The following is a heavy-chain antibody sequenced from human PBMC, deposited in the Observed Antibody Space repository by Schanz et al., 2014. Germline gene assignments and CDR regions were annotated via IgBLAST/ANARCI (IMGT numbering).Heavy chain of an antibody. Sequence: VHLVESGGGLVQPGGSLRLSCAASGFTFSNYDMHWVRQAIGKGLEWVSGIGPASDPYYADSVTGRFTISGDNSKNTLFLQMNSLRVEDTAIYYCAKIWKAHHLTGRPGWSDGMDVWGQGTTV. CDR1: GFTFSNYD. J-gene: IGHJ6*02. V-gene: IGHV3-13*05. CDR2: IGPASDP. CDR3: AKIWKAHHLTGRPGWSDGMDV. D-gene: IGHD3-3*01.